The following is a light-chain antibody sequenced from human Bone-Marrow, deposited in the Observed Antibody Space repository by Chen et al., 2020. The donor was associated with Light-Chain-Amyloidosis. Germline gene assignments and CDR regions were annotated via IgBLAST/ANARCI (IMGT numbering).Light chain of an antibody. V-gene: IGLV3-25*03. J-gene: IGLJ2*01. CDR3: QSEDSSGTYEVI. CDR2: RDT. CDR1: DLPTKY. Sequence: SYELTQPPSVSVSPGQTARITCSGDDLPTKYAYWYQQKPDQAPVLVIHRDTDRPSGISERFSGSSSGTTGTLTISGVQAEDEADYPCQSEDSSGTYEVIFGGGTKLTVL.